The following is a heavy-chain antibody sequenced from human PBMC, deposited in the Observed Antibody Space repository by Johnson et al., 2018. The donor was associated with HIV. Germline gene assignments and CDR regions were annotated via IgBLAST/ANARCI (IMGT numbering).Heavy chain of an antibody. CDR1: GFTFSNYA. J-gene: IGHJ3*02. Sequence: QMLLVESGGGVVQPGRSLRLSCAASGFTFSNYAVHWVRQAPGKGLEWVAVMSSDGFNKYSADSVKGRFTISRDDSKNTLYLQMNSLKTEDSAVYYCTTGRPSSAAFDIWGQGTMVTVSS. CDR3: TTGRPSSAAFDI. V-gene: IGHV3-30-3*01. CDR2: MSSDGFNK.